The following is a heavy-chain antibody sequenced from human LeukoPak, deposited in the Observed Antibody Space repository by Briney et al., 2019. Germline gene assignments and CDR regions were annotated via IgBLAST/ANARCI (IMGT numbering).Heavy chain of an antibody. D-gene: IGHD3-22*01. CDR1: GFTFSNAW. Sequence: PGGSLRLSCAASGFTFSNAWMTWVRQPPGKGLEWIGSISYSGSTYYNPSLKSRVTISVDTSKNQFSLKLSSVTAADTAVYYCAITPGPYDSSRNYYPFDYWGQGTLVTVSS. J-gene: IGHJ4*02. CDR2: ISYSGST. CDR3: AITPGPYDSSRNYYPFDY. V-gene: IGHV4-4*02.